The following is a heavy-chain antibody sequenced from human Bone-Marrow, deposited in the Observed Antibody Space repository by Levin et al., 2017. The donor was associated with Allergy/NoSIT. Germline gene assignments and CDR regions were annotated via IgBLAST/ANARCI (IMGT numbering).Heavy chain of an antibody. D-gene: IGHD1-26*01. CDR1: GFTFSSYE. CDR2: ISNSGSAI. Sequence: GSLRLSCTASGFTFSSYEMNWVRQAPGKGLEWVSYISNSGSAIYYADSVKGRFTISRDNARNSLYLQMNTLRTEDTADYYCARGGSTFFYWGQGTLVTVSS. CDR3: ARGGSTFFY. V-gene: IGHV3-48*03. J-gene: IGHJ4*02.